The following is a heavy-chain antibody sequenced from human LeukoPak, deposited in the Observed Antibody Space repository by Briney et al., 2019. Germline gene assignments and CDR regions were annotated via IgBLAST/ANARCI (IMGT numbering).Heavy chain of an antibody. CDR1: GFTFSSYA. V-gene: IGHV3-33*06. CDR3: AKDITLGATGLDY. Sequence: GGSLRLSCAASGFTFSSYAMSWVRQAPGKGLEWVAVIWYDGSNKYYADSVKGRPTISRDNSKNTLYLQMNSLRAEDTAVYYCAKDITLGATGLDYWGQGTLVTVSS. CDR2: IWYDGSNK. D-gene: IGHD1-26*01. J-gene: IGHJ4*02.